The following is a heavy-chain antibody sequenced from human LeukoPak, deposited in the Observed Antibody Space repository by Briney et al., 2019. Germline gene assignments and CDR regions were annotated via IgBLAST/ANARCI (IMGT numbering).Heavy chain of an antibody. CDR2: IYYSGST. CDR3: ARGGGSGSYSAFDI. D-gene: IGHD3-10*01. V-gene: IGHV4-39*07. CDR1: GGSISSSSYY. Sequence: SETLSLTCTVSGGSISSSSYYWGWIRQPPGKGLEWIGSIYYSGSTYYNPSLKSRVTISVDTSKNQFSVKLSSVTAADTAVYYCARGGGSGSYSAFDIWGQGTMVTVSS. J-gene: IGHJ3*02.